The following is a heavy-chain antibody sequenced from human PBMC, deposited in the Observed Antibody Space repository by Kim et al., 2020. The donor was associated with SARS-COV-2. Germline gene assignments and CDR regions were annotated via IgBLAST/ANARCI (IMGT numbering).Heavy chain of an antibody. CDR1: GYSFTSYW. V-gene: IGHV5-51*01. D-gene: IGHD3-16*01. CDR3: ARRGTKTHYYYYYGMDV. CDR2: IYPGDSDT. Sequence: GESLKISCKGSGYSFTSYWIGWVRQMPGKGLEWMGIIYPGDSDTRYSPSFQGQVTISADKSISTAYLQWSSLKASDTAMYYCARRGTKTHYYYYYGMDVWGQGTTVTVSS. J-gene: IGHJ6*02.